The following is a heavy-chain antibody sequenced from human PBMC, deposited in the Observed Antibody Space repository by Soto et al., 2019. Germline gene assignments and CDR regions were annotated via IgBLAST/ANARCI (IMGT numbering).Heavy chain of an antibody. D-gene: IGHD6-19*01. CDR1: GYSFTSYW. V-gene: IGHV5-10-1*01. CDR3: ARPEVGLRGIAVAGTGDY. CDR2: IDPSDSYT. Sequence: GESLKISCKGSGYSFTSYWISWVRQMPGKGLERMGRIDPSDSYTNYSPSFQGHVTISADKSISTAYLQWSSLKASDTAMYYCARPEVGLRGIAVAGTGDYWGQGTLVTVSS. J-gene: IGHJ4*02.